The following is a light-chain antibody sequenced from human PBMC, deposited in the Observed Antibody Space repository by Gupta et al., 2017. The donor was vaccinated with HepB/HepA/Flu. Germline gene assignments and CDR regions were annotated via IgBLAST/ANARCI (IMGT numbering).Light chain of an antibody. CDR1: LTIDTW. J-gene: IGKJ4*01. V-gene: IGKV1-5*03. CDR3: QQDKDYPIT. CDR2: KAS. Sequence: DIQMTQSPSTLSASVGDRVTITCRASLTIDTWMAWYQQKPGKAPRLIIYKASILQSGVPSRFSGSGSGTEFILTISSLQPEDFANYYCQQDKDYPITFGTGTXVENK.